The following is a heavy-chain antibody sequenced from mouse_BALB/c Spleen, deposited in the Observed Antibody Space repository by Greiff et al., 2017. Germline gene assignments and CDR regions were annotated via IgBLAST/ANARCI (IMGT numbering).Heavy chain of an antibody. J-gene: IGHJ4*01. Sequence: EVQLQQSGTVLARPGASVKMSCKASGYSFTSYWMHWVKQRPGQGLEWIGAIYPGNSDTSYNQKFKGKAKLTAVTSASTAYMELSSLTNEDSAVYYCPITKVVDNYAMDYWGQGTSVTVSS. CDR2: IYPGNSDT. CDR3: PITKVVDNYAMDY. V-gene: IGHV1-5*01. D-gene: IGHD1-1*01. CDR1: GYSFTSYW.